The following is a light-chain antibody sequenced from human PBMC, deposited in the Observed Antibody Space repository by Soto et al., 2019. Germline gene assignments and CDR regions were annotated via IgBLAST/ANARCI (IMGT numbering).Light chain of an antibody. J-gene: IGKJ5*01. V-gene: IGKV1-5*01. Sequence: DIQMTQSPSTLSASVGDRVTITCRASQSISSGLAWYQQKPGKAPKLLIYDASSLESGVPSRFSGSGSGTEFTLTISSLQPDDFATYYCQQYNSPSITFGQGTRLEIK. CDR2: DAS. CDR3: QQYNSPSIT. CDR1: QSISSG.